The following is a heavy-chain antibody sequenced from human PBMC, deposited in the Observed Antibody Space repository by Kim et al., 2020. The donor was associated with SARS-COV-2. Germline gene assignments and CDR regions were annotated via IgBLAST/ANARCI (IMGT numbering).Heavy chain of an antibody. D-gene: IGHD3-16*01. CDR2: INPNSGGT. V-gene: IGHV1-2*06. CDR3: ARDQGAYDSYYYYYGMDV. CDR1: GYTFTGYY. J-gene: IGHJ6*02. Sequence: ASVKVSCKASGYTFTGYYMHWVRQAPGQGLEWMGRINPNSGGTNYAQKFQGRVTMTRDTSISTAYMELSRLRSDDTAVYYCARDQGAYDSYYYYYGMDVWGQGTTVTVSS.